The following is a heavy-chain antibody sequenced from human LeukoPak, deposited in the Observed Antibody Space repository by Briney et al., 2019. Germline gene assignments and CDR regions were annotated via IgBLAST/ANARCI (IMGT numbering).Heavy chain of an antibody. D-gene: IGHD3-22*01. V-gene: IGHV4-39*07. CDR3: ARGRWKRYYDSSGYIDY. CDR1: GGSISSSSYY. CDR2: IYYSGST. Sequence: SETLSLTCTVSGGSISSSSYYWGWIRQPPGKGLEWIGSIYYSGSTYYNPSLKSRVTISVDTSKNQFSLKLSSVTAADTAVYYCARGRWKRYYDSSGYIDYWGQGTLVTVSS. J-gene: IGHJ4*02.